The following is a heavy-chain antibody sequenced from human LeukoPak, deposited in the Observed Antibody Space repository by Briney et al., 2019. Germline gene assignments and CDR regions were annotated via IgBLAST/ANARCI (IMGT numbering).Heavy chain of an antibody. D-gene: IGHD6-19*01. J-gene: IGHJ4*02. V-gene: IGHV3-30*04. CDR1: GFTFNYYS. CDR3: ARDPGDIVVAGTFDY. Sequence: GRSLRLSCAASGFTFNYYSMHWVRQAPGKGLEWVAGISYDGSNEYYADAMKGRFTISRDNAKNSLYLQMNSLRAEDTALYYCARDPGDIVVAGTFDYWGQGTLVTVSS. CDR2: ISYDGSNE.